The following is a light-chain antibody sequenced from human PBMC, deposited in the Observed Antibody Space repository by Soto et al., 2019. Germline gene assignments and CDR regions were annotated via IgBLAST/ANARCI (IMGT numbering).Light chain of an antibody. CDR2: GAS. CDR3: QPCCNSPHT. V-gene: IGKV3-20*01. J-gene: IGKJ1*01. Sequence: VVLTQSPGTLSLSPGERATLSCRASQSISSSYLAWYQHKPGQAPRLLIYGASSRAAGVPDRFSGSGSGTDFSLTISRLEPEDFAVYYCQPCCNSPHTFGQGTRVEI. CDR1: QSISSSY.